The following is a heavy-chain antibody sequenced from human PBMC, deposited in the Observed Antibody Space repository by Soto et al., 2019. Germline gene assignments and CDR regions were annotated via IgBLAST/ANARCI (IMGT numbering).Heavy chain of an antibody. CDR1: SGSISSNW. CDR2: IDYSGST. D-gene: IGHD6-13*01. V-gene: IGHV4-59*01. Sequence: ASETLSLTCAVSSGSISSNWWSWVRQPPGKGLEWIGYIDYSGSTQYNPSLQSRVTISLDPSRKQLSLKLNSVTAADTAVYYCAREGYSSRWNPIDYWGQGTQVTVSS. CDR3: AREGYSSRWNPIDY. J-gene: IGHJ4*02.